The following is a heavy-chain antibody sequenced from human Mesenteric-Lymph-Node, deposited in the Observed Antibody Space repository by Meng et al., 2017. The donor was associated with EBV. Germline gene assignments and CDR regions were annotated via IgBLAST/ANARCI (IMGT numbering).Heavy chain of an antibody. CDR1: CGAIIRCGVS. D-gene: IGHD3-22*01. V-gene: IGHV4-30-2*01. CDR3: ARLDSSGDYTGWFDP. CDR2: IYLIWRT. Sequence: LREFCPGPAEPSQTPPLASPISCGAIIRCGVSCSWIRQPPWEAREGMGYIYLIWRTYYTPSLKSRVAISVDRSKNQFSLKLSSVTAADTAVYYWARLDSSGDYTGWFDPWGQGTLVTVSS. J-gene: IGHJ5*02.